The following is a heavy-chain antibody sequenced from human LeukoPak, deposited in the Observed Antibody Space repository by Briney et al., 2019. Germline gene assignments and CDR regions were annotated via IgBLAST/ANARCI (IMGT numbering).Heavy chain of an antibody. Sequence: GGSLRLSCAASGFTFSSYAMHWARQAPGKGLEWVAVISYDGSNKYYADSVKGRFTISRDNSKNTLYLQMNSLRAEDTAVYYCARGGAGVRPYYFDYWGQGTLVTVSS. CDR3: ARGGAGVRPYYFDY. CDR1: GFTFSSYA. V-gene: IGHV3-30-3*01. CDR2: ISYDGSNK. J-gene: IGHJ4*02. D-gene: IGHD3-10*01.